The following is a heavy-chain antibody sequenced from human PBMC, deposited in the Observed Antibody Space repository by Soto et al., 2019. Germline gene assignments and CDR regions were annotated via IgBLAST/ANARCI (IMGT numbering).Heavy chain of an antibody. V-gene: IGHV4-34*01. J-gene: IGHJ6*02. CDR2: INHSGST. CDR3: ARGLQYYYGSGSYYRQNYYYYYGMDV. CDR1: GGSFSGYY. Sequence: QVQLQQWGAGLLKPSETLSLTCAVYGGSFSGYYWSWIRQPPGKGLEWLGEINHSGSTNYNPSLKSRVTISVDTSKNQFSLKLSSVTAADTAVYYCARGLQYYYGSGSYYRQNYYYYYGMDVWGQGTTVTVSS. D-gene: IGHD3-10*01.